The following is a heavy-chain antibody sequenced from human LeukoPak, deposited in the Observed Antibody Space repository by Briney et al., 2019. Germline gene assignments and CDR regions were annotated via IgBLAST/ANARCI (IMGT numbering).Heavy chain of an antibody. J-gene: IGHJ4*02. CDR2: IYYSGNT. D-gene: IGHD6-6*01. Sequence: SSEPLSLTCTVSGVSLSSSSFYWDWIRQPPGKGLEWIGTIYYSGNTYYNPSLKSRVTISIDTSKNLFSLKLNSVTAADTAVYFCARHMVSFSSSFDYWGQGTLVTVSS. V-gene: IGHV4-39*01. CDR1: GVSLSSSSFY. CDR3: ARHMVSFSSSFDY.